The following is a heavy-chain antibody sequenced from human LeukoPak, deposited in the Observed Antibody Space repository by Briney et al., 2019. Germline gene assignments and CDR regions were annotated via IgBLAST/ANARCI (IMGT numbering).Heavy chain of an antibody. CDR2: IYYSGST. CDR3: ARDRRYCSSTSCPDHGMDV. Sequence: SETLSLTCTVSGGSLSSGGYYWSWIRQHPGKGLEWIGYIYYSGSTYYNPSLKSRVTISVDTSKNQFSLKLSSVTAADTAVYYCARDRRYCSSTSCPDHGMDVWGQGTTVTASS. D-gene: IGHD2-2*01. J-gene: IGHJ6*02. CDR1: GGSLSSGGYY. V-gene: IGHV4-31*03.